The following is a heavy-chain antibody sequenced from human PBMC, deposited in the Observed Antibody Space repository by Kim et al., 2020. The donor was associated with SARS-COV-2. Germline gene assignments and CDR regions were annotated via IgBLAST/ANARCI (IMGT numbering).Heavy chain of an antibody. V-gene: IGHV4-59*13. D-gene: IGHD2-21*02. CDR2: IYYKGNT. Sequence: ETLSLTCTVSRGAISNSYWSWIRQPPGKGLEWIGYIYYKGNTNYNPSLKSRVTISVDTSKNQFSLKLNSVTAADTAVYYCARGRVTPDYWGQGTLVTVSS. J-gene: IGHJ4*02. CDR3: ARGRVTPDY. CDR1: RGAISNSY.